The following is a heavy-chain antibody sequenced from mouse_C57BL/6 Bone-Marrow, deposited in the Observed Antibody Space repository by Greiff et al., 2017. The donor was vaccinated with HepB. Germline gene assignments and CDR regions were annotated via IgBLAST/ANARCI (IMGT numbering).Heavy chain of an antibody. Sequence: QVQLQQSGAELVRPGASVTLSCKASGYTFTDYEMHWVKQTPVHGLEWIGAIDPETGGTAYNQKFKGKAILTADKSSSTAYMELRRLTSEDSAVYYCTRSLSYYGNSFADWGQGTLVTVAA. J-gene: IGHJ3*01. CDR3: TRSLSYYGNSFAD. CDR2: IDPETGGT. V-gene: IGHV1-15*01. CDR1: GYTFTDYE. D-gene: IGHD2-1*01.